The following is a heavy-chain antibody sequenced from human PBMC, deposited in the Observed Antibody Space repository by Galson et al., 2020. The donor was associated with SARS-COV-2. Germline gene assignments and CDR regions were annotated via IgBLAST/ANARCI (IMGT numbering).Heavy chain of an antibody. CDR1: GGSIDSSSYY. D-gene: IGHD6-6*01. V-gene: IGHV4-39*07. CDR3: ARSPPPEAARPFDF. J-gene: IGHJ4*02. CDR2: IYYSGST. Sequence: SETLSLTCSVSGGSIDSSSYYWGWVRQPPGKGLEWIGSIYYSGSTYYNPSFRSRVTVSVDTSKGQFFLRLTSVTAADTAVYYCARSPPPEAARPFDFWGQGTLITVSS.